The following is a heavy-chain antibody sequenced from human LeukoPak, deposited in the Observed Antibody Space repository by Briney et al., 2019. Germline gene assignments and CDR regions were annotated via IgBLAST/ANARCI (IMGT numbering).Heavy chain of an antibody. D-gene: IGHD2-15*01. Sequence: SSETLSLTCTVSGYSISSGYYWGWIRQPPGKGLEWIGIINHSGSTYYNPSLLSQVSISIDTSKNHFSLNLTAVTAADTAEYFWASTYCCGGSCSRGWFDPWGQGILVTVSS. V-gene: IGHV4-38-2*02. CDR2: INHSGST. CDR1: GYSISSGYY. J-gene: IGHJ5*02. CDR3: ASTYCCGGSCSRGWFDP.